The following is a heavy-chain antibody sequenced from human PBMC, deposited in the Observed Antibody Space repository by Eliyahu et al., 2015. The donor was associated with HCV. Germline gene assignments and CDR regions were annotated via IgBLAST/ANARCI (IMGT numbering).Heavy chain of an antibody. CDR2: ISGTGSTT. V-gene: IGHV3-23*01. J-gene: IGHJ4*02. Sequence: WVSTISGTGSTTYYADSVKGRFTISRDNSKNTLYLQMNSLRAEDTAVYYCAKCCEGCSGCWKYSDYWGQGTLVTVSS. D-gene: IGHD6-19*01. CDR3: AKCCEGCSGCWKYSDY.